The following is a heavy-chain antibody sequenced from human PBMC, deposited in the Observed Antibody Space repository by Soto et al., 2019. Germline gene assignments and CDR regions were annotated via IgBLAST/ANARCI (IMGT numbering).Heavy chain of an antibody. D-gene: IGHD2-15*01. V-gene: IGHV3-30-3*01. CDR3: ARFKGCSGGSCYFYFDY. CDR2: ISYDGSNK. Sequence: QVQLVESGGGVVQPGRSLRLSCAASGFTFSSYAMHWVRQAPGKGLEWVAVISYDGSNKYYADSVKGRFTISRDNSKNTLYLQMNSLRAEDTAVYYCARFKGCSGGSCYFYFDYWGQGTLVTVSS. CDR1: GFTFSSYA. J-gene: IGHJ4*02.